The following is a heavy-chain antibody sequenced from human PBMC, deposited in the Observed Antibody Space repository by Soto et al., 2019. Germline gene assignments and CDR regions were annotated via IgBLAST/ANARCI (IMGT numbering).Heavy chain of an antibody. J-gene: IGHJ3*02. D-gene: IGHD3-9*01. CDR1: GCSVVTGAYY. V-gene: IGHV4-61*08. Sequence: XETLSLNCGVAGCSVVTGAYYWSWIRQPPGKGLEWIGYTLYSGSPNYNPSLQSLQSRVTISVDTSRNQFSLRLTSVTAADTALYYCARHDYYHRTFDIWGHGTLVTVSS. CDR3: ARHDYYHRTFDI. CDR2: TLYSGSP.